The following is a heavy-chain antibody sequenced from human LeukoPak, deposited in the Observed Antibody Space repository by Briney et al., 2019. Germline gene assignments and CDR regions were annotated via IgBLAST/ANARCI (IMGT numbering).Heavy chain of an antibody. CDR2: IYTSGST. J-gene: IGHJ6*03. Sequence: SETLSLTCTVSGGSISSYYWSWIRQPAGKGLEWIGRIYTSGSTNYNPSLKSRVTMSVDTPKNQFSLKLSSVTAADTAVYYCARSSCSGGSCYVRSPYYYYYMDVWGKGTTVTVSS. V-gene: IGHV4-4*07. CDR3: ARSSCSGGSCYVRSPYYYYYMDV. CDR1: GGSISSYY. D-gene: IGHD2-15*01.